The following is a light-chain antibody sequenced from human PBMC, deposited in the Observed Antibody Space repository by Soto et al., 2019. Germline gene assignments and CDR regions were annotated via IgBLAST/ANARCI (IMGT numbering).Light chain of an antibody. CDR3: QFYDSSLSGFVV. CDR2: GNS. J-gene: IGLJ2*01. Sequence: QSVLTQPPSVSGAPGQRVTISCTGTSSNIGAVYDVHWYQQLPGTAPKLLIYGNSNRPSGVPDRFSGSKSGTSASLAITGLQAEDEADYYCQFYDSSLSGFVVFGGGTKLTVL. V-gene: IGLV1-40*01. CDR1: SSNIGAVYD.